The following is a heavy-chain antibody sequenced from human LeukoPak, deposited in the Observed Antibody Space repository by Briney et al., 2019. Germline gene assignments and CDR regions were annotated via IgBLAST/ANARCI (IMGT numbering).Heavy chain of an antibody. J-gene: IGHJ4*02. CDR3: ARGHSSSWYFPPPDY. D-gene: IGHD6-13*01. CDR1: GGTFSSYA. V-gene: IGHV1-69*05. CDR2: IIPIFGTA. Sequence: SVKVSCKASGGTFSSYAISWVRQAPGQGLEWMGGIIPIFGTANYAQKFQGRVTITTDESTSTAYMELSSLRSEDTAVYYCARGHSSSWYFPPPDYWGQGTLVTVSS.